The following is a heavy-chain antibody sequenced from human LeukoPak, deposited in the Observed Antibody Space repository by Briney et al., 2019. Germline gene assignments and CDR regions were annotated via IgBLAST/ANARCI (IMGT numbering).Heavy chain of an antibody. CDR3: ARNVVWWLVD. Sequence: GGSLRLSCAASGLTFSDYYMSWIRQAPGKGLEWVSYISSSSSYTNYADSVKGRFTISRDNAKNSLYLQMNSLRAEDTAVYYCARNVVWWLVDWGQGTLVTVSS. CDR1: GLTFSDYY. D-gene: IGHD6-19*01. V-gene: IGHV3-11*06. CDR2: ISSSSSYT. J-gene: IGHJ4*02.